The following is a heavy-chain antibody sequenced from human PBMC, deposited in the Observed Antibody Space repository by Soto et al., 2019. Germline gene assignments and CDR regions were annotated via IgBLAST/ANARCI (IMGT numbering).Heavy chain of an antibody. J-gene: IGHJ6*02. D-gene: IGHD2-2*01. Sequence: GASVKVSCKASGFTFTNSAMQWVRQTRGQRLEWIGRIIPIFGIPTYAQKFQGRVTITADESTSTAYMELSSLRSDDTAVYYCAREDRDRETGLVPAAIDGMDVWGQGTTVTVSS. CDR1: GFTFTNSA. CDR3: AREDRDRETGLVPAAIDGMDV. V-gene: IGHV1-69*13. CDR2: IIPIFGIP.